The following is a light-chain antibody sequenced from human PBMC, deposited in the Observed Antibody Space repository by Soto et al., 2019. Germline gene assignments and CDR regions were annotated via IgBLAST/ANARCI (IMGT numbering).Light chain of an antibody. CDR2: GAS. CDR3: QQYGSSPWT. CDR1: QSFGSSY. V-gene: IGKV3-20*01. Sequence: EIVLTQSPGTLSLSPGERATLSCSARQSFGSSYLAWYQQTPGQATRLLIYGASSRATGIPDRSSGSGSGTDFTLTISRLEPEDFAVYYCQQYGSSPWTYGQGTKVDIK. J-gene: IGKJ1*01.